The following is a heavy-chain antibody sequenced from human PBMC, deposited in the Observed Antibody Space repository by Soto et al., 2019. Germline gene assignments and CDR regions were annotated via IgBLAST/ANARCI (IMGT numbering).Heavy chain of an antibody. V-gene: IGHV3-74*01. CDR2: INSDGTNT. CDR1: GFTFTNYW. D-gene: IGHD5-18*01. J-gene: IGHJ5*02. CDR3: TRAGRDSYDTWFYP. Sequence: GGSLRLSCVASGFTFTNYWMHWVLQAPWKGLVWVSYINSDGTNTNYADSVKGRFTISRDNAKNTLYLQMNSLRVEDTALYYCTRAGRDSYDTWFYPRGQGTLVTVSS.